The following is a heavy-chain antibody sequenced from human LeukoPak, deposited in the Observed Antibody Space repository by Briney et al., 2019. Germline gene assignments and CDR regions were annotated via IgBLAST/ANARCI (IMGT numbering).Heavy chain of an antibody. J-gene: IGHJ3*01. CDR3: AGLADSVGATMYTFNV. D-gene: IGHD1-26*01. CDR1: GGSISSGTYY. Sequence: SQTLSLTRTVSGGSISSGTYYWSWIRQPAGKELEWIGRIYGSGSTNYNPSLKSRVTISLDTSKNHFSLKLSSVTAADTAVYYCAGLADSVGATMYTFNVWGQGTMVTVSS. CDR2: IYGSGST. V-gene: IGHV4-61*02.